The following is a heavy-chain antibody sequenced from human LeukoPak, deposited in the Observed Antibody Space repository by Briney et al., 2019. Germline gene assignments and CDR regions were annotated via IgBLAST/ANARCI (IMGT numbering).Heavy chain of an antibody. J-gene: IGHJ4*02. Sequence: SGPTLVKPTQTLTLTCTFSGFSLRSTGLAVAWIRQPPGKALEWLAVTYWNNDKSYSPSLKSRLTITKDTSKNQVVLIMTNMDPVDTATYYCAHKGRGSGSYTMWGQGTLVSVSS. V-gene: IGHV2-5*01. CDR2: TYWNNDK. CDR1: GFSLRSTGLA. D-gene: IGHD3-10*01. CDR3: AHKGRGSGSYTM.